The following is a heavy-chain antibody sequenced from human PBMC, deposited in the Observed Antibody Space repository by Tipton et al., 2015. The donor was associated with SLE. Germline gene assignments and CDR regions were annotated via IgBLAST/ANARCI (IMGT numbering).Heavy chain of an antibody. Sequence: LRLSCTVSGGSISSHYWTWIRQPPGKGLEWIGEVNHSGSTNYNPSLKSRVTISVDTSKNQFSLKLSSVTAADTAVYYCARGDSGSSLDYWGQGTLVTVSS. CDR1: GGSISSHY. CDR2: VNHSGST. CDR3: ARGDSGSSLDY. V-gene: IGHV4-34*01. D-gene: IGHD3-10*01. J-gene: IGHJ4*02.